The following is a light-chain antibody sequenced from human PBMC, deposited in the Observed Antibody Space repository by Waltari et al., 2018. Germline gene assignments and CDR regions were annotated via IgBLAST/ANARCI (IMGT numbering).Light chain of an antibody. CDR2: WAS. V-gene: IGKV4-1*01. J-gene: IGKJ4*01. Sequence: DIVMTQSPDSLAVSLGARATIHCTSSHCVLYSSNNKNDLAWYQQKPGQPPKLLIYWASTRESGVPDRFSGSGSGTDFTLTISSLQAEDVAVYYCQQYYSTPRTLTFDGGTKVEIK. CDR3: QQYYSTPRTLT. CDR1: HCVLYSSNNKND.